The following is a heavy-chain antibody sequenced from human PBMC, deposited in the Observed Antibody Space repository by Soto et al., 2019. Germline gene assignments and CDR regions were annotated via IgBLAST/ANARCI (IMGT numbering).Heavy chain of an antibody. CDR3: ASRSTIAARNYYYYYMDV. J-gene: IGHJ6*03. CDR1: GYSFSTYW. D-gene: IGHD6-6*01. CDR2: IYPGDSDT. Sequence: GESLKISCKGSGYSFSTYWIGWVRQMPGKGLEWMGIIYPGDSDTKYSPSFQGQVTISADKSISTAYLQWSSLKASDTAMYYCASRSTIAARNYYYYYMDVWGKRTTVTV. V-gene: IGHV5-51*01.